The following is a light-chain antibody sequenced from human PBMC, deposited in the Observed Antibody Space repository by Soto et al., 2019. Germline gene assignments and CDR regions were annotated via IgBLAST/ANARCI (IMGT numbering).Light chain of an antibody. CDR1: QSVSGNN. CDR3: HQCEKPQWT. CDR2: GAS. J-gene: IGKJ1*01. V-gene: IGKV3-20*01. Sequence: EIVLTQSPGTLSLSPGERATLSCRTSQSVSGNNLVWYQQKPGQAPRLLIYGASKRATDIPDRISGSGSGTDFTLTISRLEPEDSAVYYCHQCEKPQWTFGQGTKVGIK.